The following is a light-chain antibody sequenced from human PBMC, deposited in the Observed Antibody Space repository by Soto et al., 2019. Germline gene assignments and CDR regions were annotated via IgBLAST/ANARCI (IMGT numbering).Light chain of an antibody. CDR3: QQTHSTPPFT. CDR1: QSIASH. Sequence: DIQMTQSPSSLSASVGDRVSITCRASQSIASHLNWYEKKAGRAPVLLIYSASYLERGVPSRFSGSGSGTDFTLSISSLQPEDVATYYCQQTHSTPPFTFGPGTRVYIK. V-gene: IGKV1-39*01. CDR2: SAS. J-gene: IGKJ3*01.